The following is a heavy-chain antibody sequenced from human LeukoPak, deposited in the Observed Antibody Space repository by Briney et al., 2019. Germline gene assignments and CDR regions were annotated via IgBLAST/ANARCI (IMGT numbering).Heavy chain of an antibody. V-gene: IGHV1-24*01. CDR2: FDPEDGET. D-gene: IGHD6-19*01. CDR1: GYTLTELS. J-gene: IGHJ6*02. Sequence: ASVKVSCKVSGYTLTELSMHWVRQAPGKGLEWMGGFDPEDGETIYAQKFQGRVTMTEDTSTDTAYMELSSLRSEDTAVYYCATNQQWLGHYYYYYGMDVCGQGTTVTVSS. CDR3: ATNQQWLGHYYYYYGMDV.